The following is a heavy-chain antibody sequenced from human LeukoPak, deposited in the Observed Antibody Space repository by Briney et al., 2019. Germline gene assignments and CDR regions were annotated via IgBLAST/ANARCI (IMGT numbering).Heavy chain of an antibody. Sequence: PGGSLRLSCAAFGFTFSSYGMHWVRQAPGKVLEWVAVIWYDGSNKYYADSVKGRFTISRDNSKNTLYLQMNSLRAEDTAVYYCARGGIRYFDDSGGYWGQGTLVTVSS. J-gene: IGHJ4*02. CDR1: GFTFSSYG. V-gene: IGHV3-33*01. D-gene: IGHD3-9*01. CDR2: IWYDGSNK. CDR3: ARGGIRYFDDSGGY.